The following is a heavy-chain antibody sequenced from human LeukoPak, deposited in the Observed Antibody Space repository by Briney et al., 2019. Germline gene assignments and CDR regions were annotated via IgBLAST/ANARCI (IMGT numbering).Heavy chain of an antibody. D-gene: IGHD6-13*01. J-gene: IGHJ4*02. Sequence: PSETLSLTCTVSGDSISSYYCSWIRQTPGKGLEWIGYMYDSGSTNYNPSLKSRVTMSIDTSKNQFSLKLSSVTAADTAVYYCARRCIAAAGTHLDYWGQGTMVTVSS. CDR3: ARRCIAAAGTHLDY. V-gene: IGHV4-59*01. CDR1: GDSISSYY. CDR2: MYDSGST.